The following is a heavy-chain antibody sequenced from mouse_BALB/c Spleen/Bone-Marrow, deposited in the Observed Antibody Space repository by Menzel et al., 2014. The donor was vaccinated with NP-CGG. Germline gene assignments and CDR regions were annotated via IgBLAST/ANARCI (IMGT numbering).Heavy chain of an antibody. D-gene: IGHD4-1*01. CDR3: TRGGNWEDFDY. CDR1: GFTFSSFG. Sequence: EVKLVESGGGLVQPGESRKLSCAASGFTFSSFGMHWARQAPEKGLEWVAYISSGSSPIFYADTVKGRFTISRDNPKNTLFLQMTSLRSEDTAIYYCTRGGNWEDFDYWGQGTTLTVSS. V-gene: IGHV5-17*02. J-gene: IGHJ2*01. CDR2: ISSGSSPI.